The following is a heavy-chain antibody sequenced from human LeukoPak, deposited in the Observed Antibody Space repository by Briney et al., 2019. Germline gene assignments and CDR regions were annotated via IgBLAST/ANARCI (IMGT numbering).Heavy chain of an antibody. CDR1: GFIVSHNY. J-gene: IGHJ4*02. CDR2: IYIDGTT. V-gene: IGHV3-53*01. D-gene: IGHD5-18*01. Sequence: PGGSLRLSCAASGFIVSHNYMTWVRQAPGKGLEWISVIYIDGTTYYADSVKGRFTISRDQANNTLYLQMNTLRDEDTAVYYCARVDTAMVPPSHWGQGTLVTVSS. CDR3: ARVDTAMVPPSH.